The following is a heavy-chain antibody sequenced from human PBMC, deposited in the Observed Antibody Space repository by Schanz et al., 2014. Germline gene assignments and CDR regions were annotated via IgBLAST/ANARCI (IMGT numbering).Heavy chain of an antibody. D-gene: IGHD3-10*01. Sequence: GGSLRLSCAASGFTFSAYYMDWVRQAPGKGLEWVALVSSDGNNDYYTDSVKGRFTISRDNSKNTLYLQMNSLRAEDTAVYYCARPALWFGDNCFDPWGQGTLVTVSS. V-gene: IGHV3-30*03. CDR2: VSSDGNND. CDR3: ARPALWFGDNCFDP. J-gene: IGHJ5*02. CDR1: GFTFSAYY.